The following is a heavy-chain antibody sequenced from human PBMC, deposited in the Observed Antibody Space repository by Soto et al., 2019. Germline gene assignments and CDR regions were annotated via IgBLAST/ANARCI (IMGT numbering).Heavy chain of an antibody. J-gene: IGHJ5*02. CDR1: GGSIRSYY. CDR3: ARAVETGGNWFDP. Sequence: PSETLSLTCTVSGGSIRSYYWSCIRQPPGKGLEWIGHIYYSGTTNYNPSLKSRITMSVDTSKNQFSLKLSSLTAADTAVYYCARAVETGGNWFDPWGQGTLVTVSS. D-gene: IGHD1-1*01. CDR2: IYYSGTT. V-gene: IGHV4-59*01.